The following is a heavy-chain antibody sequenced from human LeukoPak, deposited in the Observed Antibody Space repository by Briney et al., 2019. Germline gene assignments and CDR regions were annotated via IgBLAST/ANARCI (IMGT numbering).Heavy chain of an antibody. V-gene: IGHV3-30*02. Sequence: GGSLRLSCAASGFTFSSYGMHWVRQAPGKGLEWVAFIRYDGSNKYYADSVKSRFTISRDNSKNTLYLQMNSLRAEDTAVYYCAKDRGAVWSSDYFDYWGQGTLVTVSS. CDR1: GFTFSSYG. J-gene: IGHJ4*02. CDR2: IRYDGSNK. D-gene: IGHD6-25*01. CDR3: AKDRGAVWSSDYFDY.